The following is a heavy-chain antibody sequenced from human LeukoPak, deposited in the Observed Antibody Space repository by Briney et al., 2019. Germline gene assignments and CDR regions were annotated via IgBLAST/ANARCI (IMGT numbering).Heavy chain of an antibody. D-gene: IGHD2-2*01. CDR1: GFTFSSYW. V-gene: IGHV3-74*01. CDR2: VRPGDGPT. Sequence: GGSLRLSCVASGFTFSSYWMHWVRQVPGKGLEWVSHVRPGDGPTTYAESVKGRFTISRDNSKNTVSLQMNSLRVEDTAVYYCTRDHITSWQIDFWGQGTMVTVSS. J-gene: IGHJ4*02. CDR3: TRDHITSWQIDF.